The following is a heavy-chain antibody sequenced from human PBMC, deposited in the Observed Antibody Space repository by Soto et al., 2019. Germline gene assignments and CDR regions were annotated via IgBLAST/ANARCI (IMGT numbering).Heavy chain of an antibody. Sequence: GESLKISCKGAGYSFAGYWSTWVRQKPGKGLEWMGRIDPSDSQTYYSPSFRGHVTISATKSITTVFLQWSSLRASDTAMYYCARQIYDSDTGPNFQYYFDSWGQGTPVTVSS. CDR1: GYSFAGYW. V-gene: IGHV5-10-1*01. D-gene: IGHD3-22*01. J-gene: IGHJ4*02. CDR2: IDPSDSQT. CDR3: ARQIYDSDTGPNFQYYFDS.